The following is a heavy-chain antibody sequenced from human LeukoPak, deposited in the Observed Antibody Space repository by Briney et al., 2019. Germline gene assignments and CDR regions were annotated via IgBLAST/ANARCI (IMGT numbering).Heavy chain of an antibody. Sequence: GGSLRLSCAASGFTFSNAWMSWVRQAPGKGLEWVGRIKSKTDGGTTDYAAPVKGRFTISRDDSKNTLYLQMNSLKTEDTAVYYCTTGSLTGDSHYYYGMDVWGQGTTVTVSS. CDR2: IKSKTDGGTT. V-gene: IGHV3-15*01. CDR1: GFTFSNAW. J-gene: IGHJ6*02. CDR3: TTGSLTGDSHYYYGMDV. D-gene: IGHD7-27*01.